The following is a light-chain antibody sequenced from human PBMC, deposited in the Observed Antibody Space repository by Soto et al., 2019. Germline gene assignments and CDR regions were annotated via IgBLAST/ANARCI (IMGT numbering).Light chain of an antibody. J-gene: IGKJ1*01. Sequence: DIQMTQSPSSLSAFVGDRVTVTCRASQNINTNLNWYQQKPGKAPKLLIYLASSLQSGVPSRFSGSGSVTDFALTISSLQPEDFATYYCQQSYTTPRTFGQGTKVDIK. V-gene: IGKV1-39*01. CDR3: QQSYTTPRT. CDR1: QNINTN. CDR2: LAS.